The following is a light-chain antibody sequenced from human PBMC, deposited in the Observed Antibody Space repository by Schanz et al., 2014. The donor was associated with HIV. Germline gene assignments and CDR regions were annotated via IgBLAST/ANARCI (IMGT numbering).Light chain of an antibody. CDR1: QTINKN. J-gene: IGKJ3*01. CDR2: GAS. CDR3: QQYGSS. Sequence: EIVMTQSPATLSVSPGERATLSCRASQTINKNVAWYQQRPGQAPRLLIYGASSRATGIPDRFSGSGSGTDFTLTISRLEPEDFAVYYCQQYGSSFGPGTKVEIK. V-gene: IGKV3-20*01.